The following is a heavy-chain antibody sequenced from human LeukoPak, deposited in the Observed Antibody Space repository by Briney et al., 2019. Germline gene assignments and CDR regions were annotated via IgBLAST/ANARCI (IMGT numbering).Heavy chain of an antibody. CDR2: ISSSGSTI. V-gene: IGHV3-11*01. J-gene: IGHJ6*03. CDR1: GFTFSDYY. D-gene: IGHD2-15*01. Sequence: GGSLRLSCAASGFTFSDYYMSWIRQAPGKGLEWVSYISSSGSTIYYADSVKGRFTISRDNAKNSLYLQMNSLRAKDTAVYYCARGVVEDYYYYYMDVWGKGTTVTVS. CDR3: ARGVVEDYYYYYMDV.